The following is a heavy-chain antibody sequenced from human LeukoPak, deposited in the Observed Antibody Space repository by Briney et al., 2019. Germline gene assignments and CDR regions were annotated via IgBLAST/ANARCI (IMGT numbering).Heavy chain of an antibody. CDR1: GFTFSSYA. V-gene: IGHV3-30-3*01. D-gene: IGHD2-2*01. CDR3: AKNKDYCSSSTCYYQNGMDV. J-gene: IGHJ6*02. Sequence: GGSLRLSCAASGFTFSSYAMHWVRQAPGKGLEWVAVISYDGSNKYYADSVKGRFTISRDNSKNTLYLQMNSLRAEDTAVYYCAKNKDYCSSSTCYYQNGMDVWGQGTTVAVSS. CDR2: ISYDGSNK.